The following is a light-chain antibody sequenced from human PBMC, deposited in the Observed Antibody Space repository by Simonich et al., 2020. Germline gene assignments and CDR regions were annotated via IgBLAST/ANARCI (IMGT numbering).Light chain of an antibody. Sequence: DIVMTQSPDSLAVSLGERATINCKSSQSVLHSSNNKNYLAWYQQKPGQPPKLRIYWASTRESGVPDRFSGSGSGTDFTLTISSLQAEDVAVYYCQQYYSTPPWTFGQGTKVEIK. J-gene: IGKJ1*01. CDR1: QSVLHSSNNKNY. CDR2: WAS. V-gene: IGKV4-1*01. CDR3: QQYYSTPPWT.